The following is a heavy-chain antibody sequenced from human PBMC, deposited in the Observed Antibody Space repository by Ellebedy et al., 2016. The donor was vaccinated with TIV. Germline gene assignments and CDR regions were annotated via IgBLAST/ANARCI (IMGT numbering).Heavy chain of an antibody. CDR3: ARDLSLGRGVIGGFDY. CDR1: GYIFNSYY. V-gene: IGHV1-46*02. J-gene: IGHJ4*02. CDR2: IHPNGYTT. D-gene: IGHD3-10*01. Sequence: ASVKVSCKASGYIFNSYYVHWVRQAPGQGLEWMGLIHPNGYTTSYPQKFQGRLTMTWDTYTTTTYMELSSLRSDDTAGYYCARDLSLGRGVIGGFDYWGQGTLVTVSS.